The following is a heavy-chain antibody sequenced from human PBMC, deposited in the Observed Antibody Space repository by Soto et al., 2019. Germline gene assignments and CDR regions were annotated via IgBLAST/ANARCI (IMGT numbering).Heavy chain of an antibody. CDR1: GFTFISYA. CDR3: AALYKWNVGGDY. Sequence: EVQLLESGGGLVQPGDSLRLSCAASGFTFISYAMTWVRQAPGKGLEWVAVISGSGDTTYYADSVKGRFTISRDNSKNTVYLAINSLRAEDTAGDCWAALYKWNVGGDYWGQGTLVTVSS. V-gene: IGHV3-23*01. D-gene: IGHD1-20*01. CDR2: ISGSGDTT. J-gene: IGHJ4*02.